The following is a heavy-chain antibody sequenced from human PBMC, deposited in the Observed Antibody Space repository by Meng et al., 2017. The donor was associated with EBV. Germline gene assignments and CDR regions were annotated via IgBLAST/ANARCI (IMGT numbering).Heavy chain of an antibody. V-gene: IGHV1-69*01. D-gene: IGHD3-10*01. CDR1: RGTFSSYA. CDR2: IIPIFGTA. J-gene: IGHJ4*02. Sequence: QGRLVQAGGEVKKPGSSVKVSCKASRGTFSSYAISWVRQAPGQGLEWMGGIIPIFGTANYAQKFQGRVPITADESTSTHYMDLSSLRSEDTAIYYCASESGRGYTPDYWGQGTLVTVSS. CDR3: ASESGRGYTPDY.